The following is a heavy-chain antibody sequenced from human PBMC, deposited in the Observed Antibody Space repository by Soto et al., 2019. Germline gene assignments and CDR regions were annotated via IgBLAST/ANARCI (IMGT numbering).Heavy chain of an antibody. Sequence: SETLSLTCAVYGGSFSGYYWSWIRQPPGKGLEWIGEINHSGSTNYNPSLKSRVTISVDTSKNQFSLKLGSVTAADTAVYYCARGKTYYYDSSGYYYLIWLDYWGQGTLVTVSS. D-gene: IGHD3-22*01. CDR3: ARGKTYYYDSSGYYYLIWLDY. CDR1: GGSFSGYY. V-gene: IGHV4-34*01. CDR2: INHSGST. J-gene: IGHJ4*02.